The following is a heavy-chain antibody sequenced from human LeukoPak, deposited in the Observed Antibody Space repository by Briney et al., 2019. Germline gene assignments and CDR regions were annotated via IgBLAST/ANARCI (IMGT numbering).Heavy chain of an antibody. V-gene: IGHV4-31*03. CDR2: IYYSGST. CDR3: ARYYYGSGSYPDAYYYYGMDV. D-gene: IGHD3-10*01. Sequence: SQTLSLTCTVSGGSISSGGYYWSWIRQHPGKGLEWIGYIYYSGSTYYNPSLKSRVTISVDTSKNQFSLKLSSVTAADTAVYHCARYYYGSGSYPDAYYYYGMDVWGKGTTVTVSS. CDR1: GGSISSGGYY. J-gene: IGHJ6*04.